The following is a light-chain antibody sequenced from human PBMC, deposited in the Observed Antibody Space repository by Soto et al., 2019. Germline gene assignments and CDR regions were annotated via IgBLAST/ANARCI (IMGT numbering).Light chain of an antibody. Sequence: PGERATLSCRASPSVTNYLAWYQQKPGQAPRLLIYGAFNRAPGIPARFSGSGSGTDFTLTISSLEPEDFAVYYCQQRNIWPPVTFGQGTRLEIK. V-gene: IGKV3-11*01. CDR1: PSVTNY. J-gene: IGKJ5*01. CDR3: QQRNIWPPVT. CDR2: GAF.